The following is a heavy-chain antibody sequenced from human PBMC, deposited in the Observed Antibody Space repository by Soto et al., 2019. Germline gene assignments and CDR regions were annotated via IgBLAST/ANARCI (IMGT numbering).Heavy chain of an antibody. V-gene: IGHV1-18*04. Sequence: QVQLVQSGAEVKKPGASVRVSCTTSGYTFSNYGISWVRQAPGQGLEWMGWISGYNGNTNSAQKFQGRVTLTTDTSTNTAYMDLRSLQSDDTAMYYCARDRGSGSEYWGQGTLVTVSS. CDR3: ARDRGSGSEY. CDR2: ISGYNGNT. D-gene: IGHD6-19*01. CDR1: GYTFSNYG. J-gene: IGHJ4*02.